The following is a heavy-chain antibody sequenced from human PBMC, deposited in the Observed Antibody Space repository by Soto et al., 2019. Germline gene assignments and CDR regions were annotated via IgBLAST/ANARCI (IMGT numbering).Heavy chain of an antibody. Sequence: LSLHCAVYGGSLSGYYWSWIRPPPGKGLVWIGEINHSGSTNYNPSLKSRVTISVDTSKNQFSLKLSSVTAADTAVYYCARGWAFSYYYDSSGYRRGYYFDYWGQGTLVTVAS. CDR2: INHSGST. J-gene: IGHJ4*02. CDR1: GGSLSGYY. CDR3: ARGWAFSYYYDSSGYRRGYYFDY. D-gene: IGHD3-22*01. V-gene: IGHV4-34*01.